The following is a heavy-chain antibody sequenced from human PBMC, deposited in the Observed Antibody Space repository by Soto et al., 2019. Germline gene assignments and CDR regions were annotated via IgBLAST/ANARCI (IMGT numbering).Heavy chain of an antibody. CDR1: GYAINSGYY. CDR2: MYHGGFS. D-gene: IGHD3-22*01. Sequence: PSETLSLTCGVSGYAINSGYYWGWIRQSPGKGLEWIGNMYHGGFSYYNPSLKGRVTISVDTWKNRFSLNLRSVTAADTAVYYCARTVVVVVSSVPDYFDYWGQGMLVTVSS. V-gene: IGHV4-38-2*01. J-gene: IGHJ4*02. CDR3: ARTVVVVVSSVPDYFDY.